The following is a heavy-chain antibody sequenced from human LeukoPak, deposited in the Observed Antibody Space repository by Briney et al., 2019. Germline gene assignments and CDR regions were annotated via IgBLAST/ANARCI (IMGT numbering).Heavy chain of an antibody. D-gene: IGHD3-22*01. V-gene: IGHV7-4-1*02. CDR3: ARLDYYYDSSGYSNWFDP. CDR1: GGTFSSYA. Sequence: ASVKVSCKASGGTFSSYAISCVRQAPGQGLEWMGWINTNTGNPTYAQGFTGRFVFSLDASVSTAYLQISSLKAEDTAVYYCARLDYYYDSSGYSNWFDPWGQGALVTVCS. J-gene: IGHJ5*02. CDR2: INTNTGNP.